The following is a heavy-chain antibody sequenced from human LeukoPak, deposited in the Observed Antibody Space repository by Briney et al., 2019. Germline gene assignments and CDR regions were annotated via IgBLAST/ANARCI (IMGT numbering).Heavy chain of an antibody. V-gene: IGHV1-2*02. CDR3: ARALYDYGDYDFLGSNPYYYGMDV. CDR1: GYTFTGYY. D-gene: IGHD4-17*01. CDR2: INPNSGGT. Sequence: ASVKVSCKASGYTFTGYYIHWVRQAPGQGLEWMGWINPNSGGTNYAQRFQGRVTMTRDTSISTAHMELRRLRSDDTAVYYCARALYDYGDYDFLGSNPYYYGMDVWGQGTTVTVSS. J-gene: IGHJ6*02.